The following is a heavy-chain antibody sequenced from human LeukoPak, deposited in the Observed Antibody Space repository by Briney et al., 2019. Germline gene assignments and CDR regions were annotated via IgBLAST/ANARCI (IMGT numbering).Heavy chain of an antibody. Sequence: LSLTXAXYGGXXXGYYWSWIRQPPGKGLEWIGEINHSGSTNYNPSLKSRVTISVDTSKNQFSLKLSSVTAEDTAVYYCAKDYYGDQPLYYFDYWGQGTLVTVSS. D-gene: IGHD4-17*01. CDR3: AKDYYGDQPLYYFDY. CDR2: INHSGST. CDR1: GGXXXGYY. J-gene: IGHJ4*02. V-gene: IGHV4-34*01.